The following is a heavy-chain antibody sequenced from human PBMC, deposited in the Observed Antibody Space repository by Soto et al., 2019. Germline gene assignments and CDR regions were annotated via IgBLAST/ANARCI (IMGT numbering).Heavy chain of an antibody. V-gene: IGHV3-48*01. CDR2: ISSSSTI. Sequence: EVQLVESGGGLVQPGGSLRLSCAASGFTFSSYSMNWVRQAPGKGLEWVSYISSSSTIYYADSVKGRFTISRDNAKNSLYLQMNSLRAEDTAVYYCARADPVAGGPGYYYYGMDVWGQGTTVTVSS. CDR3: ARADPVAGGPGYYYYGMDV. D-gene: IGHD6-19*01. J-gene: IGHJ6*02. CDR1: GFTFSSYS.